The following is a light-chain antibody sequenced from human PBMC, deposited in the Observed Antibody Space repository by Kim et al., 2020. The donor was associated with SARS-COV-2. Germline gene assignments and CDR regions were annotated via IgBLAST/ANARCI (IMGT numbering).Light chain of an antibody. CDR1: SLRSYY. CDR3: NSRDSSGNHWV. V-gene: IGLV3-19*01. Sequence: SYELTQDPAVSVALGQTVRITCQGDSLRSYYASWYQQKPGQAPVLVIYGKNNRPSGILDRFSGSSSGNTASLTITGAQAEDEADYYCNSRDSSGNHWVFGGGTQLTVL. CDR2: GKN. J-gene: IGLJ3*02.